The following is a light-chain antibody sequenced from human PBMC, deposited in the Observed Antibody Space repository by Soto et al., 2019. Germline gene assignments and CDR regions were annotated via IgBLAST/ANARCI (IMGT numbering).Light chain of an antibody. CDR2: GAV. Sequence: DIQLTQSPSFLSASVGDRVTVTCRASQGVDRHLAWYQQKPGKAPNLLIYGAVTLESGVPSRFSGSGSGTEFTLTISSLQPEDFATYYCQQLITYPLTFGGGTKVEI. CDR1: QGVDRH. J-gene: IGKJ4*01. CDR3: QQLITYPLT. V-gene: IGKV1-9*01.